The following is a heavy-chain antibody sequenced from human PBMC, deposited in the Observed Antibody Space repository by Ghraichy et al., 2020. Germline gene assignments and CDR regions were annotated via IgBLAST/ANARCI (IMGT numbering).Heavy chain of an antibody. CDR3: ARAGGFGVDPDADAFDI. CDR1: GGSISSGGYS. CDR2: IYHSGST. V-gene: IGHV4-30-2*01. Sequence: SETLSLTCAVSGGSISSGGYSWSWIRQPPGKGLEWIGYIYHSGSTYYNPSLKSRVTISVDRSKNQFSLKLSSVTAADTAVYYCARAGGFGVDPDADAFDIWGQGTMVTVSS. D-gene: IGHD3-3*01. J-gene: IGHJ3*02.